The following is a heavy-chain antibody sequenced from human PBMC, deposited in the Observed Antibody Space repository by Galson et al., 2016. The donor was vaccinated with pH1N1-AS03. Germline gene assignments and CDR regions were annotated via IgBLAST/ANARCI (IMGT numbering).Heavy chain of an antibody. V-gene: IGHV3-30*16. CDR2: ISHDGRSI. CDR1: GVSLSTYA. Sequence: SLRLSCAASGVSLSTYAMHWVRQAPGKGLEWVAVISHDGRSIYYADSVKGRITISRDNSKNTLYVKLDSLRVEDTAVYYCARDSVSGGTYYYGMDVWGQGTTVTVSS. CDR3: ARDSVSGGTYYYGMDV. J-gene: IGHJ6*02. D-gene: IGHD6-13*01.